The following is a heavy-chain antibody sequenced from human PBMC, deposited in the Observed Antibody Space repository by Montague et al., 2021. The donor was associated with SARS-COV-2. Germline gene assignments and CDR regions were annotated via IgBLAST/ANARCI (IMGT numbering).Heavy chain of an antibody. J-gene: IGHJ4*02. V-gene: IGHV3-30-3*01. CDR2: ISYDRSNK. Sequence: SLRLSCAASGITFSSYAMHWVRQAPGKGLEWVAVISYDRSNKYYADPVKGRFTISRDNSKNTLYLQMNSLRAEDTAVYYCAREGLSGSYYGFLDYLGQGTLVTVSS. D-gene: IGHD3-10*01. CDR1: GITFSSYA. CDR3: AREGLSGSYYGFLDY.